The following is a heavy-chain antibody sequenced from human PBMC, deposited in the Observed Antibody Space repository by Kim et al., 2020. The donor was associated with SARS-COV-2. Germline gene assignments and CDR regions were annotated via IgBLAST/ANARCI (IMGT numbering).Heavy chain of an antibody. Sequence: GGSLRLSCAASGFTFSSYAMSWVRQAPGKGLEWVSAISGSGGSTYYADSVKGRFTISRDNSKNTLYLQMNSLRAEEPAVYYCAKELGWGQWTFDYWGQGTLVTVSS. CDR1: GFTFSSYA. CDR3: AKELGWGQWTFDY. D-gene: IGHD7-27*01. J-gene: IGHJ4*02. CDR2: ISGSGGST. V-gene: IGHV3-23*01.